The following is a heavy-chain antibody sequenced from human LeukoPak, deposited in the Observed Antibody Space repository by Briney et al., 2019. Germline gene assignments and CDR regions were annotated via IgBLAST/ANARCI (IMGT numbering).Heavy chain of an antibody. CDR3: AKDLGYYYDSSGYYYFDY. Sequence: GSLRLSCAASGFSFNSDWMDWVRQAPGEGLEWVANIKHDESEKNYLDSVKGRFTISRDNSKNMLYLQMNSLRAEDTAVYYCAKDLGYYYDSSGYYYFDYWGQGALVTVSS. J-gene: IGHJ4*02. CDR2: IKHDESEK. D-gene: IGHD3-22*01. CDR1: GFSFNSDW. V-gene: IGHV3-7*03.